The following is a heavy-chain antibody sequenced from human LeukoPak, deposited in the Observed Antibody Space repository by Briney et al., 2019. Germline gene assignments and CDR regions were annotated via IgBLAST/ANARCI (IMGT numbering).Heavy chain of an antibody. D-gene: IGHD2-8*01. J-gene: IGHJ4*02. CDR1: GGSISSYY. V-gene: IGHV4-59*08. CDR3: ARSDCTSGVCYSFDF. CDR2: FYSGST. Sequence: SETLSLTCTVSGGSISSYYWSWIRQPPGKGLEWIGYFYSGSTSYNVSPKSRVTISVDTSKNQVSLKLSSVTAADTAVYYCARSDCTSGVCYSFDFWGQGTLVSVSS.